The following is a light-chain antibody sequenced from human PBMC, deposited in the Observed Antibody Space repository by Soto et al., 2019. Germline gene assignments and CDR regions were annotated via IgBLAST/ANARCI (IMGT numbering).Light chain of an antibody. CDR3: SSYTSSSTRV. CDR2: DVS. V-gene: IGLV2-14*01. CDR1: SSDIGGYKY. J-gene: IGLJ1*01. Sequence: QSALTQPASVSGSPGQSITISCTGTSSDIGGYKYVSWYQQHPGKAPKLMIYDVSNRPSGVSNRFSGSKSGNTATLTISGLQADDEADYYCSSYTSSSTRVFGTGTMVTVL.